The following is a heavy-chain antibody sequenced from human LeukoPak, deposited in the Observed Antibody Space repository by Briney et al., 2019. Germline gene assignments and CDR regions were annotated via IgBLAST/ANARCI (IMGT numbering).Heavy chain of an antibody. V-gene: IGHV4-38-2*02. D-gene: IGHD5-18*01. Sequence: SETLSLTCTVSGYSISSGYFWGWIRQPPGKGLEWIASIYHSGSPYYNPSLKSRVTISMDTSKNQFSLKLNSVTAADTALYYCASGRLWPYYFDYWGQGTLVTVSS. CDR1: GYSISSGYF. CDR3: ASGRLWPYYFDY. J-gene: IGHJ4*02. CDR2: IYHSGSP.